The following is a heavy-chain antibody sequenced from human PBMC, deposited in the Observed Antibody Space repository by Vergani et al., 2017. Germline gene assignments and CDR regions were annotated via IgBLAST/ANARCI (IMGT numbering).Heavy chain of an antibody. CDR2: IYYSGST. Sequence: QVQLQESGPGLVKPSETLSLTCTVSGGSISSYYWSWIRQPPGKGLEWIGYIYYSGSTKYNPSLKSRVTISVDTSKNQFSLKLSSVTAADTAVYYCARGLRGYCSSTSCYTPCDYYMAVWGKGTTVTVSS. D-gene: IGHD2-2*02. CDR3: ARGLRGYCSSTSCYTPCDYYMAV. CDR1: GGSISSYY. V-gene: IGHV4-59*01. J-gene: IGHJ6*03.